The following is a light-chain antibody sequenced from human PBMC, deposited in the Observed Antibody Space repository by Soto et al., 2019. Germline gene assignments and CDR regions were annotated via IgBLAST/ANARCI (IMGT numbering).Light chain of an antibody. J-gene: IGKJ4*01. V-gene: IGKV1-9*01. CDR3: QQANSLPPT. CDR2: AAS. Sequence: IQMTKSPSILSASVGDIFTITCRASQGISSYLAWYQQKPGKAPKLLIYAASTLQSGVPSRFSGSGSGTDFTLTISSLQPEDFATYYCQQANSLPPTFGGGTKVDI. CDR1: QGISSY.